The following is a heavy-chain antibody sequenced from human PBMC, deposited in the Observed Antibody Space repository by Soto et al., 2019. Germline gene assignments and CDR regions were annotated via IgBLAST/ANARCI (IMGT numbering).Heavy chain of an antibody. CDR2: IYYSGST. J-gene: IGHJ6*03. CDR1: GGSISSYY. D-gene: IGHD2-2*01. Sequence: QVQLQESGPGLVKPSETLSLTCTVSGGSISSYYWSWIRQPPGKGLEWIGYIYYSGSTNYNPSLKSRVTISVDTSKTQFPLKLSSVTAADTAVYYCARGRPQKGGYCSSTSCYSYYYYYMDVWGKGTTVTVSS. CDR3: ARGRPQKGGYCSSTSCYSYYYYYMDV. V-gene: IGHV4-59*01.